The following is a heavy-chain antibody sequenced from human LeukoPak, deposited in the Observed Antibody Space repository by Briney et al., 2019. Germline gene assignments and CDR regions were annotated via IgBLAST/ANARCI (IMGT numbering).Heavy chain of an antibody. D-gene: IGHD2-15*01. V-gene: IGHV3-30*18. Sequence: QPGGSLRLSCAASGFTFSSYGMHWVRQAPGKGLEWVAVISYDGSNKYYADSVKGRFTISRDNSKNTLYLQMNSLRAEDTAVYYCAKDGYCSGGSCYDYWGQGTLVTVSS. CDR1: GFTFSSYG. CDR2: ISYDGSNK. J-gene: IGHJ4*02. CDR3: AKDGYCSGGSCYDY.